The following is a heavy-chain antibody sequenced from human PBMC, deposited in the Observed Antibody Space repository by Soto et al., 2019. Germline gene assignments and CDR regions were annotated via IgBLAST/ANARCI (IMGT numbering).Heavy chain of an antibody. Sequence: QVQLQESGPRLVKPSGTLSLTCAVSGDSIRSNNWWTWVRQPPGKGLEWLGQIFHSGSTNYNPSLKSRVTMSVDKSKNQFALTLTSVTAADTAVYYCARVVPYGDYLVVQLALWGRGTRVNVSS. D-gene: IGHD4-17*01. CDR1: GDSIRSNNW. V-gene: IGHV4-4*02. CDR3: ARVVPYGDYLVVQLAL. CDR2: IFHSGST. J-gene: IGHJ2*01.